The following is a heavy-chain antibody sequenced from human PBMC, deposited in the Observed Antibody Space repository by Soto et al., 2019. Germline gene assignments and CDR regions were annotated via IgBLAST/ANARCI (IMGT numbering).Heavy chain of an antibody. CDR3: ARLGLQQQLGLLDAFDI. V-gene: IGHV1-18*01. Sequence: ASVKVSCKASGYTFTSYGISWVRQAPGQGLEWMGWISAYNGNTNYAQKLQGRVTMTTGTSTSTAYMELRSLRSDDTAVYYCARLGLQQQLGLLDAFDIWGQGTMVTVSS. D-gene: IGHD6-13*01. CDR1: GYTFTSYG. CDR2: ISAYNGNT. J-gene: IGHJ3*02.